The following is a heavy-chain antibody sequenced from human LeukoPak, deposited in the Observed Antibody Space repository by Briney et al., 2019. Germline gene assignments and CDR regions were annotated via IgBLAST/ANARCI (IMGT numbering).Heavy chain of an antibody. D-gene: IGHD6-19*01. J-gene: IGHJ4*02. CDR1: GFTFSSYA. CDR2: IWYDGTAK. Sequence: GGSLRLSCAASGFTFSSYAMHWVRQAPGKGLEWVALIWYDGTAKYYADSVKGRFTISRDNSKNTLYLQMNSLGAEDTALYFCAKDPSSSGWYSHFDYWGQGTLVTVSS. V-gene: IGHV3-30*02. CDR3: AKDPSSSGWYSHFDY.